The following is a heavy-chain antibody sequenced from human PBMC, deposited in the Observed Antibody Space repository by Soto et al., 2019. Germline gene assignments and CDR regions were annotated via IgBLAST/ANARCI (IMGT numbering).Heavy chain of an antibody. D-gene: IGHD3-10*01. CDR2: ISSSSSYI. CDR3: ARDPRNRLLWFGELLDYFDY. CDR1: GFTFSSYS. Sequence: GGSLRLSCAASGFTFSSYSMNWVRQAPGKGLEWVSSISSSSSYIYYADSVKGRFTISRDNAKNSLYLQMNSLRAEDTAVYYCARDPRNRLLWFGELLDYFDYWGQGTLVTVSS. J-gene: IGHJ4*02. V-gene: IGHV3-21*01.